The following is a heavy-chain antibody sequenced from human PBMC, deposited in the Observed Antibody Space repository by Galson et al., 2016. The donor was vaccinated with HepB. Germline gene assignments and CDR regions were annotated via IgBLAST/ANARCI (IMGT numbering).Heavy chain of an antibody. Sequence: SLRLSCAASGFTFCNCSMNWVRQAPGKGLEWVSYISSSTSTINNADSVKGRFTISRDNSKNTLYLQMNSLRAEDTAVYYCAKRFSSGWYPAYWGQGTLVTVSS. V-gene: IGHV3-48*01. D-gene: IGHD6-19*01. CDR3: AKRFSSGWYPAY. J-gene: IGHJ4*02. CDR2: ISSSTSTI. CDR1: GFTFCNCS.